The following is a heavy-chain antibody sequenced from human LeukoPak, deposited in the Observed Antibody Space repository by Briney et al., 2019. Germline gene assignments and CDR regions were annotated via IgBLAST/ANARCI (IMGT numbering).Heavy chain of an antibody. D-gene: IGHD6-13*01. CDR1: GFTFSNYW. Sequence: GGSLRLSCAASGFTFSNYWMHWGRQAPGKGLVWVSRINSDGSSTNYADSVKGRFTISRDNAKNTLYLQMNSLRAEDTAIYYCVRDLQRHYLGVAVAGRRRWFDPWGQGTLVTVSS. V-gene: IGHV3-74*01. J-gene: IGHJ5*02. CDR2: INSDGSST. CDR3: VRDLQRHYLGVAVAGRRRWFDP.